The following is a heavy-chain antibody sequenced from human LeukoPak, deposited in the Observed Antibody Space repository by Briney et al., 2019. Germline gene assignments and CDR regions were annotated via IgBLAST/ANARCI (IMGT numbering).Heavy chain of an antibody. V-gene: IGHV4-59*01. CDR2: IYYSGST. D-gene: IGHD3-10*01. Sequence: SETLSLTCTVSGGSISSYYWSWIRQPPGRGLEWIGYIYYSGSTNYNPSLKSRVTISVDTSKNQFSLKLSSVTAADTAVYYCARGITMVRGVITSLFDYWGQGTLVTVSS. J-gene: IGHJ4*02. CDR1: GGSISSYY. CDR3: ARGITMVRGVITSLFDY.